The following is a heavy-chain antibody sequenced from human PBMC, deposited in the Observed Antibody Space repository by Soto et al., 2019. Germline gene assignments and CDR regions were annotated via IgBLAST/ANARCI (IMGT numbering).Heavy chain of an antibody. V-gene: IGHV3-23*01. Sequence: EVQLLESGGTLVQPGGSLRLSCVASGFTFSTHTINWVRQAPGKGLEWVSRLTADSDDTSYADSIKGRFTISRDNSKNTLYLQMNSLRAEDTAIYYCAKGLDRASLDFWGQGALVTVSS. CDR1: GFTFSTHT. CDR2: LTADSDDT. D-gene: IGHD1-1*01. J-gene: IGHJ4*02. CDR3: AKGLDRASLDF.